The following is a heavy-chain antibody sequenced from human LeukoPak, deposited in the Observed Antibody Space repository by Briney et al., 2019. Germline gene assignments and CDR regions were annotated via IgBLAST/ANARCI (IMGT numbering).Heavy chain of an antibody. D-gene: IGHD3-3*01. CDR1: GGSMRSDC. CDR2: IYYSGST. CDR3: ARHTSSVYYDFWSGYEDYFDY. J-gene: IGHJ4*02. Sequence: SETLSLTCTFPGGSMRSDCCNWIRQPPGKGLEWIGYIYYSGSTNYNPSLKSRVTISVDTSKNQFSLKLSSVTAADTAVYYCARHTSSVYYDFWSGYEDYFDYWGQGTLVTVSS. V-gene: IGHV4-59*08.